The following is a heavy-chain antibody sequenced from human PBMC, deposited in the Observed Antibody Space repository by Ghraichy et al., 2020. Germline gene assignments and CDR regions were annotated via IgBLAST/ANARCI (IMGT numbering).Heavy chain of an antibody. CDR1: GDSLNNYY. D-gene: IGHD3-3*01. CDR3: ARDQEWRAISSGFDP. CDR2: IYHNGRT. V-gene: IGHV4-59*01. J-gene: IGHJ5*02. Sequence: SETLSLTCTVSGDSLNNYYWSWIRQPPGKGLEWIGSIYHNGRTKYNPSLKSRVTMSVDTSKNQFSLSLTSVTAADTAVFNCARDQEWRAISSGFDPWGQGTLVSVSP.